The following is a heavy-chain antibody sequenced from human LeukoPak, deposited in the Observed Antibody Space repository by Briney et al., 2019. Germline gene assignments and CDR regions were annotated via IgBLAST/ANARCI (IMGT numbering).Heavy chain of an antibody. J-gene: IGHJ4*01. CDR3: ARGVEYSSTQQFDY. D-gene: IGHD6-6*01. V-gene: IGHV3-30-3*01. Sequence: PGGSLRLSCAASGFTFSSYAMHWVRQAPGKGLEWVAVISYDGSNKYYADSVKGRFTISRDNSKNTLYLQVNSLRAEDTAVYYCARGVEYSSTQQFDYWGHGTLVTVSS. CDR1: GFTFSSYA. CDR2: ISYDGSNK.